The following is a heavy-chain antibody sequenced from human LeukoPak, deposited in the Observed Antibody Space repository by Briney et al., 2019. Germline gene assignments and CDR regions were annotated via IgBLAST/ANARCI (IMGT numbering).Heavy chain of an antibody. CDR1: GYTFTSYG. CDR3: ARDQEDIVVVVAATPNFDY. D-gene: IGHD2-15*01. Sequence: ASVKVSCKASGYTFTSYGINWVRQAPGQGLEWMGWISAYNGNTNYAQKLQGRVTMTTDTSTSTAYMELRSLRSDDTAVYYCARDQEDIVVVVAATPNFDYWGQGTLVTVSS. V-gene: IGHV1-18*01. CDR2: ISAYNGNT. J-gene: IGHJ4*02.